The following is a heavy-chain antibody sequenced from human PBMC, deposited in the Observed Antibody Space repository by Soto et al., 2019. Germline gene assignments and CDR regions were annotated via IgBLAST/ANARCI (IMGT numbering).Heavy chain of an antibody. CDR3: ARDDSGSFPEFDP. J-gene: IGHJ5*02. Sequence: EVQLVESGGGLVQPGGSLRLSCAVSGFTFSRYWMSWARQAPGKGLEWVANMNQDGSEKFYVDSVKGRFTISRDNAKNSLYLQMNSLRAEDTAVYYCARDDSGSFPEFDPWGQGTLVTVSS. D-gene: IGHD3-10*01. V-gene: IGHV3-7*01. CDR1: GFTFSRYW. CDR2: MNQDGSEK.